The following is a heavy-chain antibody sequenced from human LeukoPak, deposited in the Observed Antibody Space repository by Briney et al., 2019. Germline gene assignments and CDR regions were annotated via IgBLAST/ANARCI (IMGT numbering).Heavy chain of an antibody. V-gene: IGHV1-18*01. Sequence: ASVKVSCKASGYTFTSYGISWVRQAPGQGLEWMGWISAYNGNTNYAQKLQGRVTMTTDTSTSTAYMELRSLRSDDTAVYYCARERRGGSGSLFVGTRPPNWFDPWGQGTLVTVSS. J-gene: IGHJ5*02. D-gene: IGHD3-10*01. CDR2: ISAYNGNT. CDR3: ARERRGGSGSLFVGTRPPNWFDP. CDR1: GYTFTSYG.